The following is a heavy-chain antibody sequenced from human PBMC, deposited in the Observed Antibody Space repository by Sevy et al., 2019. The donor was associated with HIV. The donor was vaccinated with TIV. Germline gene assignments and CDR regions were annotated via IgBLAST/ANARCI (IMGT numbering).Heavy chain of an antibody. CDR1: GGTFSTYI. Sequence: ASGKVSCKASGGTFSTYIISWVRQAPGQGLEWMGGIIASAGNANYAQNFQGRVTFTADESTSTAYMQMSSLRSEDTAIYYCARLYPCGGACYYFDYWGQGTLVTVSS. CDR3: ARLYPCGGACYYFDY. D-gene: IGHD2-21*02. V-gene: IGHV1-69*13. J-gene: IGHJ4*02. CDR2: IIASAGNA.